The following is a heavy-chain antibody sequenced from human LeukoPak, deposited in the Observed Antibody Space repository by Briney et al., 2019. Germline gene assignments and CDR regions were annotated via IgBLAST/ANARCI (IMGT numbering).Heavy chain of an antibody. CDR2: IYYSGST. D-gene: IGHD3-9*01. Sequence: PSQTLSLTCTVSGGSISSGDYYWSWIRQPPGKGLEWIGYIYYSGSTYYNPSLKSRVTISVDTSKNQFSLKLSSVTAADTAVYYCARTFGRTYCDIDIWGQGTMVTVSS. V-gene: IGHV4-30-4*08. J-gene: IGHJ3*02. CDR3: ARTFGRTYCDIDI. CDR1: GGSISSGDYY.